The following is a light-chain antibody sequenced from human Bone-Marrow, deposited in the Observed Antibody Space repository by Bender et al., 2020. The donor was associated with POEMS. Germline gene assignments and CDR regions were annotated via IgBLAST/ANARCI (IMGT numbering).Light chain of an antibody. CDR2: EVT. J-gene: IGLJ3*02. CDR1: GSDVGGYDY. Sequence: QSALTQPPSASGSPGQSVTISCTGTGSDVGGYDYVSWYQQHPGKAPKLLICEVTKRPSGVSKRFSGSKSGNTASLRISGLQAEDEADYLCCSYAGSRTWVFGGGTKLTVL. V-gene: IGLV2-23*02. CDR3: CSYAGSRTWV.